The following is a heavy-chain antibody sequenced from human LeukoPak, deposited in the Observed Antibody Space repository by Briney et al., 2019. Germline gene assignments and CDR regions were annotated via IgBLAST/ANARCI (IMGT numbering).Heavy chain of an antibody. CDR3: VRAVHHLFYSDSSGYYGDAFDV. CDR1: GFCVRTNY. Sequence: GESLTLTCAVSGFCVRTNYLSWVRQAPGKGLEWVSVIYSGCTIRYADSVKGRFTISRDNSRDKLHLQLNSLRVDDTAVYYCVRAVHHLFYSDSSGYYGDAFDVWGQGTVVTVSS. J-gene: IGHJ3*01. D-gene: IGHD3-22*01. CDR2: IYSGCTI. V-gene: IGHV3-53*01.